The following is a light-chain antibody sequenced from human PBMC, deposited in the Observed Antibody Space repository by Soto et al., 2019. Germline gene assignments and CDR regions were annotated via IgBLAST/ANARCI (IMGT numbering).Light chain of an antibody. V-gene: IGKV3-11*01. CDR2: DAF. CDR3: QPRSNWPIT. CDR1: QSVSSY. Sequence: EIVLTQSPATLSLSPGERATLSCRASQSVSSYLAWYQQKPGQAPRLLIYDAFNRAAGIPARFSGSGAGTDFTITISSLEPEDFAVYYCQPRSNWPITFGQGTRLEIK. J-gene: IGKJ5*01.